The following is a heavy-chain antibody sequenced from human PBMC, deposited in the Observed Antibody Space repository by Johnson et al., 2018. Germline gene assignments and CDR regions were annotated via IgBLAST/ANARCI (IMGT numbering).Heavy chain of an antibody. D-gene: IGHD1-26*01. CDR2: ITSNSDGGPT. CDR3: VTVGEKYYYYMDV. V-gene: IGHV3-15*07. J-gene: IGHJ6*03. CDR1: GFSFINDW. Sequence: VQLVESGGGLVKPGGSXRLSCAASGFSFINDWMKWVRQAPGKGLEWVGHITSNSDGGPTDYAAPVKGRFTSSRDDFKNTLNLQMNSLKTEEPAVYFCVTVGEKYYYYMDVWGKGTTVTVSS.